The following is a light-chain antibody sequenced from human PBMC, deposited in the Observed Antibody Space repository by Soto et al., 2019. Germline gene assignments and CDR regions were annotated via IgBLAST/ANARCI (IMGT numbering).Light chain of an antibody. V-gene: IGKV2-30*01. J-gene: IGKJ1*01. CDR1: QSLLXXXVXIH. CDR2: RVS. CDR3: MQGIHGPGT. Sequence: DIVMTQSPLSLPVTPLEPASISCXSSQSLLXXXVXIHXXGFRQRPGQSPRRLIYRVSTRDSGVPDRFRGSGAGTDCTLKTSRGEAEDVGVYYCMQGIHGPGTFGQGTKVDIK.